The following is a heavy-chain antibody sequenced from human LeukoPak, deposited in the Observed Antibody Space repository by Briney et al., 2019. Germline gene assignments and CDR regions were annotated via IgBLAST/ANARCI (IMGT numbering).Heavy chain of an antibody. Sequence: ASVTVSCKASGYTFTSYYMHWVRQAPGQGLEWMGIINPSGGSTSYAQKFQGRVTMTRDTSTSTVYMELSSLRSEDTAVYYCARLPRNYYGSGSYGGYFDYWGQGTLVTVSS. V-gene: IGHV1-46*01. D-gene: IGHD3-10*01. J-gene: IGHJ4*02. CDR2: INPSGGST. CDR1: GYTFTSYY. CDR3: ARLPRNYYGSGSYGGYFDY.